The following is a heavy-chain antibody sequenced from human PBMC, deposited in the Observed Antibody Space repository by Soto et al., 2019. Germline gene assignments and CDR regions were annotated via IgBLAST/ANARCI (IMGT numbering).Heavy chain of an antibody. V-gene: IGHV3-23*01. CDR3: AKDPHSSGVWDRYDY. CDR1: GFTFSSYA. CDR2: ISGSGGST. D-gene: IGHD6-19*01. Sequence: GGSLRLSCAASGFTFSSYAMSWVRQAPGKGLEWVSAISGSGGSTYYADSVKGRFTISRDNSKNTLYLQMNSLRAEDTAVYYCAKDPHSSGVWDRYDYWGQGTLVTVSS. J-gene: IGHJ4*02.